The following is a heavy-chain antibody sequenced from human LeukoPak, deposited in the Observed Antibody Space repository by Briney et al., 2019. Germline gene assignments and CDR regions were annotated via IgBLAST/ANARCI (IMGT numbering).Heavy chain of an antibody. Sequence: ASVKVSCKASGNTFTNYGISWVRQAPGQGLEWMGWISGYSGNTNYAQKLQGRVTMTTDTSTSTAYMELRSLRSDDTAVYYCARVDDSSGYYVNDYWGQGTLVTVSS. CDR3: ARVDDSSGYYVNDY. CDR2: ISGYSGNT. J-gene: IGHJ4*02. V-gene: IGHV1-18*01. D-gene: IGHD3-22*01. CDR1: GNTFTNYG.